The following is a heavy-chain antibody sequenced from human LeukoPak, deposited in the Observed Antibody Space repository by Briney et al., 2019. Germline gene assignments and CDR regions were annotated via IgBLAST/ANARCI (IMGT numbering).Heavy chain of an antibody. J-gene: IGHJ4*02. CDR1: GFTFVKHA. Sequence: TGGSLRLSCAASGFTFVKHALHWVCQSPAKGLEWVAVISYYGNDKQYAESVKGRVTNSRDNSKNTVSLQKDTLGPEDTAVYYCARDRETAADYYFDYWGQGTLVTVSS. CDR3: ARDRETAADYYFDY. CDR2: ISYYGNDK. D-gene: IGHD6-13*01. V-gene: IGHV3-30*04.